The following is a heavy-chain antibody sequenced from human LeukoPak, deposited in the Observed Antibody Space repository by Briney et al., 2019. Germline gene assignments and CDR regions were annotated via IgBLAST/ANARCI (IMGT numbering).Heavy chain of an antibody. Sequence: RSGGSLRLSCAACGFTFSSYAMSWVRQAPGKGLEWVSAISGSGGSTYYADSVTGRFTISRDNSKNTLYLQMNSLRAEDTAVYYCAKGGFVVVPAAKRGDFDYWGQGTLVTVSS. CDR3: AKGGFVVVPAAKRGDFDY. J-gene: IGHJ4*02. CDR1: GFTFSSYA. V-gene: IGHV3-23*01. D-gene: IGHD2-2*01. CDR2: ISGSGGST.